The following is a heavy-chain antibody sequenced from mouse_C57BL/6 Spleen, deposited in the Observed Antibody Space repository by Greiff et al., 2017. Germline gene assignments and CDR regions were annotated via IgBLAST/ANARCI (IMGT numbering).Heavy chain of an antibody. D-gene: IGHD1-1*01. Sequence: VQLQQSGAELVRPGASVTLSCKASGYTFTDYYINWVKQRPGQGLEWIARIYPGSGNTYYNEKFKGKATLTAEKSSSTAYMQLSSLTSEDSAVYFCAGDCYGSSYGYWGQGTTLTVSA. CDR2: IYPGSGNT. V-gene: IGHV1-76*01. CDR1: GYTFTDYY. CDR3: AGDCYGSSYGY. J-gene: IGHJ2*01.